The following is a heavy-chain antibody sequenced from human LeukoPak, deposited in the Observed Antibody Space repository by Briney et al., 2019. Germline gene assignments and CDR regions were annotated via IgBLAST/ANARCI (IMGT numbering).Heavy chain of an antibody. V-gene: IGHV3-7*01. Sequence: PGGSLRLSCAASGFTFSSYWMSWVRQAPGKGLEWVANIKQDGSEKYYVDSVKGRFTISRDNAKNSLYLQMNSLRAEDTAVYYCARDIAVVPAAIRDYYYYHGMDLWAQGPTVPVSS. CDR1: GFTFSSYW. D-gene: IGHD2-2*02. CDR3: ARDIAVVPAAIRDYYYYHGMDL. J-gene: IGHJ6*02. CDR2: IKQDGSEK.